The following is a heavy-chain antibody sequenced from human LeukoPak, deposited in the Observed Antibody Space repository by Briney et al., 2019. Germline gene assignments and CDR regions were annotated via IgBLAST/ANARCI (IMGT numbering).Heavy chain of an antibody. CDR1: GGSISSYY. D-gene: IGHD6-6*01. J-gene: IGHJ6*03. V-gene: IGHV4-59*01. Sequence: PSETLSLTGTVSGGSISSYYWSWIRQPPGKGLEWIGYIYYSGSTNYNPSLKSRVTISVDTSKNQFSLKLSSVTAADTAVYYCARVNYVVGSSSSKYYMDVWGKGTTVTVSS. CDR3: ARVNYVVGSSSSKYYMDV. CDR2: IYYSGST.